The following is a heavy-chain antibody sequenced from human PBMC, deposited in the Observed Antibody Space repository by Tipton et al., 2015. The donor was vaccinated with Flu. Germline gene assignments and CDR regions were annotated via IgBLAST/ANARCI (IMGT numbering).Heavy chain of an antibody. V-gene: IGHV4-38-2*01. D-gene: IGHD3-10*01. Sequence: TLSLTCSVSGDSIGSSYYWGWIRQPPGKGLEWIGCVYHGGTTYYNSSLKSRVAISLDTFQNQFSLKLTSVTAADTAVYYCATTTYYYGSGSHDYWGQGTLVTVSS. CDR3: ATTTYYYGSGSHDY. J-gene: IGHJ4*02. CDR2: VYHGGTT. CDR1: GDSIGSSYY.